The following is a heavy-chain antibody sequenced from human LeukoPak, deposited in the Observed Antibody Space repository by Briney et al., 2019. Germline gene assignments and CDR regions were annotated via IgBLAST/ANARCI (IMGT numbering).Heavy chain of an antibody. CDR3: ARELGGYSSGQQAFDI. CDR1: GGSISSYY. Sequence: SETLPLTCTVSGGSISSYYWSWIRQPAGKGLEWIGRIYTSGSTNYNPSLKSRVTMSVDTSKNQFSLKLSSVTAADTAVYYRARELGGYSSGQQAFDIWGQGTMVTVSS. V-gene: IGHV4-4*07. J-gene: IGHJ3*02. CDR2: IYTSGST. D-gene: IGHD6-19*01.